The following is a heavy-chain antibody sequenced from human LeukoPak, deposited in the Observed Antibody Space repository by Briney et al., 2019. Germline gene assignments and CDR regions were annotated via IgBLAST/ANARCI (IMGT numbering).Heavy chain of an antibody. D-gene: IGHD3-3*01. CDR2: IIPIFGTA. V-gene: IGHV1-69*13. Sequence: SVKVSCKASGGTFSSYSISWVRQAPGQGLEWMGGIIPIFGTANYAQKFQGGVTITADESTSTAYMELSSLRSEDTAVYYCARDGSYYDFWSGYNYLDYWGQGTLVTVSS. J-gene: IGHJ4*02. CDR1: GGTFSSYS. CDR3: ARDGSYYDFWSGYNYLDY.